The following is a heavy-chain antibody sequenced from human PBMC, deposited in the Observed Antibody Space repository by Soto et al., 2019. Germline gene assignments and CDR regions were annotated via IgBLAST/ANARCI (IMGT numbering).Heavy chain of an antibody. J-gene: IGHJ6*03. D-gene: IGHD3-10*01. Sequence: GGSLRLSSAASGFTFTNYAMSWVRQPPGKGLEWVSTFDISGPPTYYAASVKGSFTISRDDSKNTAYLQMNSLKTEDTAVYYCTRLRADYYGSGSYSLSYYYYYYMDVWGKGTTVTVSS. V-gene: IGHV3-23*01. CDR1: GFTFTNYA. CDR3: TRLRADYYGSGSYSLSYYYYYYMDV. CDR2: FDISGPPT.